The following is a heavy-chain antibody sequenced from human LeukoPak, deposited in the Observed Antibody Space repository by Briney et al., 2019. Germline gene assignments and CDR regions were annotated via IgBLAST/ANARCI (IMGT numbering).Heavy chain of an antibody. J-gene: IGHJ4*02. CDR1: GGSISSYY. D-gene: IGHD3-10*01. CDR2: IYYSGST. Sequence: PSETLSLTCTVSGGSISSYYWSWIRQPPGKGLEWIGYIYYSGSTNYNPSLKSRVTISVDTSMNQFSLKLSSVTAADTAVYYCAREYWPAGAGDNYFDWGGQGTLVTVSA. V-gene: IGHV4-59*01. CDR3: AREYWPAGAGDNYFDW.